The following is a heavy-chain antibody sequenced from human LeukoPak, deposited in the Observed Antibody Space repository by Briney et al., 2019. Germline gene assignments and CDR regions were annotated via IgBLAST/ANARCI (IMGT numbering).Heavy chain of an antibody. CDR3: ARNNWSIDYGIDV. CDR2: IYYTGGT. J-gene: IGHJ6*02. D-gene: IGHD1-20*01. V-gene: IGHV4-30-4*07. Sequence: SQTLSLTCAVSGGSISSGGYSWSWIRQPPGKGLEWIGNIYYTGGTKYNPSLRSRVTISVDPSKNQFSLKLSSVTAADTAMYYCARNNWSIDYGIDVWGQGTTVIVSS. CDR1: GGSISSGGYS.